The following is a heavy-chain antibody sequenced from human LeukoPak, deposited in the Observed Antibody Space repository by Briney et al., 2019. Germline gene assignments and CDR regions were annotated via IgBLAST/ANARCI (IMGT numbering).Heavy chain of an antibody. CDR3: VKDPGGYWNDPDY. Sequence: GGSLRLSCAASEFTFRNYAMSWVRQAPGKGLEWVSTISGSGGSTYYADSVEGRFTISRDNSKNKLYLQMNNLRAEDTAVYFCVKDPGGYWNDPDYWGQGTLVTVSS. D-gene: IGHD1-1*01. CDR1: EFTFRNYA. J-gene: IGHJ4*02. V-gene: IGHV3-23*01. CDR2: ISGSGGST.